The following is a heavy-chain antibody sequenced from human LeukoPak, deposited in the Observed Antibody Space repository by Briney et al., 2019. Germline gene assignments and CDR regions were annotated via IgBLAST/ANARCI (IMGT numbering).Heavy chain of an antibody. CDR3: AKAQPGRGV. D-gene: IGHD2-2*01. CDR2: ISGSGGST. Sequence: GASLRHSCAASGFTSSSYTMSSVRQTPAKRLEWLSAISGSGGSTYYADSVKGRFTISRNNSKNTLYLQMNSLRAEDTAVYYCAKAQPGRGVWPQGTTVTVSS. J-gene: IGHJ6*01. CDR1: GFTSSSYT. V-gene: IGHV3-23*01.